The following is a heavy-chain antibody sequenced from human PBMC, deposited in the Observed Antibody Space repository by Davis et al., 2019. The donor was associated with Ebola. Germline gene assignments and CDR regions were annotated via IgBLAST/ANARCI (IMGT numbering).Heavy chain of an antibody. D-gene: IGHD5-24*01. Sequence: GGSLRLSCAASGFTFSSYGMHWVRQAPGKGLEWVAVIWYDGSNKYYADSVKGRFTISRDNSNNTLYLQMNSLRAEDTAVYYCARVGDGGDFDYWGQGTLVTVSS. CDR3: ARVGDGGDFDY. CDR1: GFTFSSYG. J-gene: IGHJ4*02. CDR2: IWYDGSNK. V-gene: IGHV3-33*01.